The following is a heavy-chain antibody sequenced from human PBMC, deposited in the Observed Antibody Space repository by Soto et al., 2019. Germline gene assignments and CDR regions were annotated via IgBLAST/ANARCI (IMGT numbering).Heavy chain of an antibody. CDR2: IKQDGSEK. CDR3: ARERYCISATCNVGYAFEI. D-gene: IGHD2-2*01. Sequence: GGSLRLSCAASGFTFSSYWMTWVRQAPGKGLEWVANIKQDGSEKYYVDSVKGRFTISRDNAKNSLYLQMNTLRAEDTAVYYCARERYCISATCNVGYAFEIWGQGTMVTVS. J-gene: IGHJ3*02. V-gene: IGHV3-7*01. CDR1: GFTFSSYW.